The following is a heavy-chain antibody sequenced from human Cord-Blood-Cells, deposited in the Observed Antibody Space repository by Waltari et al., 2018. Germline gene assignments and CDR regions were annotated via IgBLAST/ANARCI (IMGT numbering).Heavy chain of an antibody. CDR3: ARHALDFYDFWSGYYPNNWFDP. D-gene: IGHD3-3*01. CDR1: GGSISSSSYY. V-gene: IGHV4-39*01. J-gene: IGHJ5*02. CDR2: IYYSGST. Sequence: QLQLQESGPGLVKPSETLSLTCTVSGGSISSSSYYWGWIRQPPGKGLEWIGSIYYSGSTYYTPSLKSRVTISVDTSKNQFSLKLSSVTAADTAVYYCARHALDFYDFWSGYYPNNWFDPWGQGTLVTVSS.